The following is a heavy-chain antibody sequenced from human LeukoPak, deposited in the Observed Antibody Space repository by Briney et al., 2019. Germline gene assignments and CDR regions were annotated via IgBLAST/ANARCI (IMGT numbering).Heavy chain of an antibody. V-gene: IGHV3-21*01. CDR2: ISSSSYI. CDR1: GFTFSSYS. CDR3: ARDVGAYDFWSGYRSAAIDY. J-gene: IGHJ4*02. D-gene: IGHD3-3*01. Sequence: GGSLRLSCAASGFTFSSYSMNWVRQAPGKGLEWVSSISSSSYIYYADSVKGRFTISRDNAKNSLYLQMNSLRAEDTAVYSCARDVGAYDFWSGYRSAAIDYWGQGTLVTVSS.